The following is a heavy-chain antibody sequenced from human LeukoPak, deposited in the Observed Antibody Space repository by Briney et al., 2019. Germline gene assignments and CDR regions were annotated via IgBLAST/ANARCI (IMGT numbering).Heavy chain of an antibody. D-gene: IGHD3-16*01. Sequence: ASVTVSCKGSDYTFTGYYMHWVRQAPGQGLEWMGWINPNSGTTIYAQKFQGRVTVTSDTSIRTAYMELSRLESDDTAVYYCARDLMTTPTWDFDYWGQGTLVTVSS. J-gene: IGHJ4*02. CDR1: DYTFTGYY. CDR2: INPNSGTT. V-gene: IGHV1-2*02. CDR3: ARDLMTTPTWDFDY.